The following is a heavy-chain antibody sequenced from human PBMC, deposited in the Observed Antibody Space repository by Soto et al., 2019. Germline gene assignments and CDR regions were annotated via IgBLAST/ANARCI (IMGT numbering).Heavy chain of an antibody. V-gene: IGHV4-59*08. CDR3: ARFNWYFDL. CDR2: IYYSGST. Sequence: QVQLQESGPGLVKPSETLSLTCTVSGGSISSYYWSWIRQPPGKGLEWIGYIYYSGSTNYNPSLKGRVTISVGSSKNPFSLKLSSVTAADAAVYYCARFNWYFDLWGRGTLVTVSS. J-gene: IGHJ2*01. CDR1: GGSISSYY.